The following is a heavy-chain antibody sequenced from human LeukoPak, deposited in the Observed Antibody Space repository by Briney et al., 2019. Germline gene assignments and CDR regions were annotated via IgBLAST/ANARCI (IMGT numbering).Heavy chain of an antibody. V-gene: IGHV1-2*02. J-gene: IGHJ5*02. CDR3: ARDLSLGIAARRGLSWFDP. CDR1: GYTFTGYY. D-gene: IGHD6-13*01. CDR2: INPNSGGT. Sequence: ASVKVSCKASGYTFTGYYMHWVRQAPGQGLEWMGWINPNSGGTNYAQKFQGRVTMTRDTSISTAYMELSRLRSDDTAVYYCARDLSLGIAARRGLSWFDPWGQGTLVTVSS.